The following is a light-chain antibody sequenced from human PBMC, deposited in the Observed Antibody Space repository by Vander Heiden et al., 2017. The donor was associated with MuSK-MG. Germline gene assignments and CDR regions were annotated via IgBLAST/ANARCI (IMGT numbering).Light chain of an antibody. J-gene: IGKJ1*01. Sequence: DIQMTQSPSSLSASVGDRVTITCRTSQSIASYLNWYHQKPGKAPKLLIYAASSLQSGVPSRFSGSGSGTDFTLTISSLQPEDFATYYCQQNFNTPWTFGQGTKVEIK. V-gene: IGKV1-39*01. CDR3: QQNFNTPWT. CDR2: AAS. CDR1: QSIASY.